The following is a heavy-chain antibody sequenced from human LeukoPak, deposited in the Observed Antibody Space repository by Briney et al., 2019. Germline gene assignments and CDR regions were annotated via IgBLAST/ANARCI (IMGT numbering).Heavy chain of an antibody. CDR1: GFTFSSYA. CDR2: ISGSGGST. V-gene: IGHV3-23*01. J-gene: IGHJ4*02. Sequence: PGGSLRLSCAASGFTFSSYAMSWVRQAPGKGPEWVSAISGSGGSTYYADSVKGRFTISRHNSKNTLYLQMNSLRAEDTAVYYCARVRDSSSWYFDYWGQGTLVTVSS. D-gene: IGHD6-13*01. CDR3: ARVRDSSSWYFDY.